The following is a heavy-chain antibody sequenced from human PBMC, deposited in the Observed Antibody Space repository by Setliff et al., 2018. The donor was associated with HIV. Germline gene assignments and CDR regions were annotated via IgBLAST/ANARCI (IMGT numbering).Heavy chain of an antibody. CDR1: GFTFGDYA. CDR2: IRSKAYGATT. Sequence: PGGSLRLSCTASGFTFGDYAMSWVRQAPGKGLEWVGFIRSKAYGATTEYAASVKGRFTISRDDSKSIAYLQMDSLKSEDTAVYYCARNDSPDDCWGQGTLVTVSS. J-gene: IGHJ4*02. V-gene: IGHV3-49*04. CDR3: ARNDSPDDC. D-gene: IGHD3-22*01.